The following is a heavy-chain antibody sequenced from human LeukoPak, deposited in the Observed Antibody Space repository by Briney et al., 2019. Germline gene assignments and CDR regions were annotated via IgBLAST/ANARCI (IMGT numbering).Heavy chain of an antibody. CDR3: AGDSRYYYDSSGYYYKSSFHFDY. CDR1: GYTFTSFY. D-gene: IGHD3-22*01. Sequence: GASVKVSCKASGYTFTSFYIHWVRQAPGQGLEWMGIVNPSGGNTYYAQKFQGRATLTRDTATSTVHMELSRLRSEDTAVYYCAGDSRYYYDSSGYYYKSSFHFDYWGQGTLVTVSS. J-gene: IGHJ4*02. V-gene: IGHV1-46*01. CDR2: VNPSGGNT.